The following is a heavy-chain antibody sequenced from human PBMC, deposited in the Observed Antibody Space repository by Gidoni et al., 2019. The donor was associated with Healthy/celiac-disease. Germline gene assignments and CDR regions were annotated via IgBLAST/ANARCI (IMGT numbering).Heavy chain of an antibody. CDR3: ARETGGNKYSSSWYGYFDL. CDR1: GFTFSSYG. CDR2: IWYDGSNK. V-gene: IGHV3-33*01. J-gene: IGHJ2*01. Sequence: QVQLVESGGGVVQPGRSLRLSCAASGFTFSSYGMPWVRQAPGKGLEWVAVIWYDGSNKYYADSVKGRFTISRDNSKNTLYLQMNSLRAEDTAVYYCARETGGNKYSSSWYGYFDLWGRGTLVTVSS. D-gene: IGHD6-13*01.